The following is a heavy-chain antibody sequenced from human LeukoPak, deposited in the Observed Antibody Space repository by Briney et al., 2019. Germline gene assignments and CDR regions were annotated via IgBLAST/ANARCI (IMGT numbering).Heavy chain of an antibody. Sequence: SETLSLTCAVYGGSFSGYYWSWIRQPPGKGLEWIGEINHSGSTNYNPSPKSRVTISVDTSKNQFSLKLSSVTAADTAVYYCARVSGDGCPRSTSCTDWFDPWGQGTLVTVSS. J-gene: IGHJ5*02. D-gene: IGHD2-2*01. CDR3: ARVSGDGCPRSTSCTDWFDP. V-gene: IGHV4-34*01. CDR1: GGSFSGYY. CDR2: INHSGST.